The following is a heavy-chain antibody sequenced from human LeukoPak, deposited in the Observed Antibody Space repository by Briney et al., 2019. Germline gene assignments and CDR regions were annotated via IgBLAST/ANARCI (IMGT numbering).Heavy chain of an antibody. D-gene: IGHD5-18*01. CDR3: AREHGTAMVTWFDY. CDR2: IYSGGST. V-gene: IGHV3-66*01. Sequence: GGALRLSCAASGFTVSSNYMSWVRQAPGKGLEWVSVIYSGGSTYYSDSVKGRFNISRDNSKNTLYLQMNSLRDEDTAVYYCAREHGTAMVTWFDYWGQGTLVTVSS. J-gene: IGHJ4*02. CDR1: GFTVSSNY.